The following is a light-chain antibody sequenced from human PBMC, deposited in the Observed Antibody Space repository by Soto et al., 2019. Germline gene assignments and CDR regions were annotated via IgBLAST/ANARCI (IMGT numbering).Light chain of an antibody. Sequence: VLTQPPSVSGAPGQRVTISCTGSSSNIGAGYDVHWYQQLPGTAPKLLIYGNSNRPSGVPDRFSGSKSGTSASLAITGLQAEDEADYYCQSYDSSRGVFGTGTKVTVL. J-gene: IGLJ1*01. CDR1: SSNIGAGYD. CDR2: GNS. V-gene: IGLV1-40*01. CDR3: QSYDSSRGV.